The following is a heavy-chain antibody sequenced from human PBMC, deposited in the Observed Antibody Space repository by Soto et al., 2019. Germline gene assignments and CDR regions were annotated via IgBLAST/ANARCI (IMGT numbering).Heavy chain of an antibody. D-gene: IGHD2-21*01. CDR2: IHYTGST. Sequence: QVQLRESGPGLVKPSETLSLTCTVSGGSIGIYYWTWVRQPPGKGLEWIGYIHYTGSTNYHPSLKSRVTLSVDTSKNQFSLKLTSVTAADTAIYYCARKYSGFDYWGQGTLVTVSS. CDR1: GGSIGIYY. V-gene: IGHV4-59*01. CDR3: ARKYSGFDY. J-gene: IGHJ4*02.